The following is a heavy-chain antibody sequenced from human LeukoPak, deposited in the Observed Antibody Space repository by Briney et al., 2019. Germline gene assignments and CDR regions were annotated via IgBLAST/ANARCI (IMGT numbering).Heavy chain of an antibody. CDR3: ATGHSYGYDY. D-gene: IGHD5-18*01. Sequence: PGGSLGLSCAASGLTFSDFWMHWVRQPPGKGLVWVALVKGDGRTTIYADSVKGRFTISRDNAKNTLYLQMNSLRADDSGVYYCATGHSYGYDYWGQGVLVTVSS. CDR2: VKGDGRTT. V-gene: IGHV3-74*01. J-gene: IGHJ4*02. CDR1: GLTFSDFW.